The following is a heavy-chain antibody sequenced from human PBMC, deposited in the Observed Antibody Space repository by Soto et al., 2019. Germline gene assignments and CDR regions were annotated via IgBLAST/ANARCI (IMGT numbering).Heavy chain of an antibody. CDR3: ARDSILWGYAVYYYGMDV. J-gene: IGHJ6*02. V-gene: IGHV1-2*02. Sequence: ASVKVSCKASGYTFTGYYMHWVRQAPGQGLEWMGWINPNSGGTNYAQKFQGRVTMTRDTSISTAYMELSRLRSDDTAVYYCARDSILWGYAVYYYGMDVWGQGPTVTVFS. CDR2: INPNSGGT. D-gene: IGHD3-16*01. CDR1: GYTFTGYY.